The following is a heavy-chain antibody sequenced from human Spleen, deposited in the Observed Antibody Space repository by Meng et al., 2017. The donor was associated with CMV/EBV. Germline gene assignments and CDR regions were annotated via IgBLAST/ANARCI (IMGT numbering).Heavy chain of an antibody. J-gene: IGHJ2*01. Sequence: SETLSLTCTVSGGSISGSSYHWGWIRQSPGMGLEWIGTIFYSGSAYNNPSLRSRVTISVDTSKNHFSLELNSVTAADTAVYYCARDPGLEGSYSYFPYYYFDLWGRGTLVTVSS. D-gene: IGHD5-18*01. CDR3: ARDPGLEGSYSYFPYYYFDL. V-gene: IGHV4-39*07. CDR2: IFYSGSA. CDR1: GGSISGSSYH.